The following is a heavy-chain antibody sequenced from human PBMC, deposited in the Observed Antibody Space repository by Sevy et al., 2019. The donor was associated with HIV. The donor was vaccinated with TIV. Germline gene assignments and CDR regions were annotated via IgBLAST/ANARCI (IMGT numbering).Heavy chain of an antibody. CDR3: GKEGGGEGGDH. V-gene: IGHV3-30*02. Sequence: GGSLRLSCAASGFSFSSYGMHWVRQAPGKGLEWMSYIQYDGSNKDYADSVKGGFTIPRDNSKNTLYLQMNSLRVEDTAGFYCGKEGGGEGGDHWGQGTLVTVSS. CDR1: GFSFSSYG. CDR2: IQYDGSNK. D-gene: IGHD2-21*01. J-gene: IGHJ4*02.